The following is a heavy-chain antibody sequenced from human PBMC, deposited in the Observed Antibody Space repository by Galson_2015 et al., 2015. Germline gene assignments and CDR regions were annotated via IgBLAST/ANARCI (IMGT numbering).Heavy chain of an antibody. CDR1: GFTFDDYN. CDR3: AKDTKSRYSSSSYDYFYYLDV. CDR2: ISWDGTNT. J-gene: IGHJ6*03. V-gene: IGHV3-43*01. D-gene: IGHD6-6*01. Sequence: SLRLSCAASGFTFDDYNMQWVRQAPGKGLEWVSLISWDGTNTYYADSVKGRFTISRDNSKNSLYLQMNSLRTDDTALYYCAKDTKSRYSSSSYDYFYYLDVWGKGTTVTVSS.